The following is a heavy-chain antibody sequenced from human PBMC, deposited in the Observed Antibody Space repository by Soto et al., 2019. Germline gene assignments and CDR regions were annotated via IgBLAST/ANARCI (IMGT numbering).Heavy chain of an antibody. Sequence: GGSLRLSCAASGFTFSSYAMSWVRQAPGKGLEWVSAISGSGGSTYYADSVKGRFTISRDNSKNTLYLQMNSLRAEDTAVYYCAKDLRRGTVTTMDVWGKGTTVTVSS. J-gene: IGHJ6*04. CDR2: ISGSGGST. CDR3: AKDLRRGTVTTMDV. D-gene: IGHD4-17*01. V-gene: IGHV3-23*01. CDR1: GFTFSSYA.